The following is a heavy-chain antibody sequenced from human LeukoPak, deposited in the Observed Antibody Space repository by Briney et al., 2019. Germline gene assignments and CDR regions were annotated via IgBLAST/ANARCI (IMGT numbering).Heavy chain of an antibody. CDR2: ISGSGSST. V-gene: IGHV3-23*01. CDR3: AKSGGGTTKNKYYFDY. Sequence: PGGSLRLSCAASGFTFSTYAMSWVRQAPGKGLEWVSSISGSGSSTYYADSVKDRFTISRDSSKNTIYLQMNSLRAEGTGVFYCAKSGGGTTKNKYYFDYWGQGTLVTVSS. CDR1: GFTFSTYA. J-gene: IGHJ4*02. D-gene: IGHD3-10*01.